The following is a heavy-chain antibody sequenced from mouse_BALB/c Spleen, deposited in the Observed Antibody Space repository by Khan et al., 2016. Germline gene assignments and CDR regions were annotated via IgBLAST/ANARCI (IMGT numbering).Heavy chain of an antibody. CDR1: GYSITSDYA. CDR3: ATTVVAPRFAY. Sequence: QLEESGPGLVKPSQSLSLTCTVTGYSITSDYAWNWIRQFPGNKLEWMGYISYSGSTSYNPSLKSRISITRDTSKNQFFLQLNSVTTEDTATYCCATTVVAPRFAYWGQGTLVTVSA. V-gene: IGHV3-2*02. D-gene: IGHD1-1*01. J-gene: IGHJ3*01. CDR2: ISYSGST.